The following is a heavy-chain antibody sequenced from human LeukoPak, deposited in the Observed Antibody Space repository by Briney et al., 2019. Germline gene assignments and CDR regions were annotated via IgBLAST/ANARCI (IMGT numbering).Heavy chain of an antibody. Sequence: SETLSLTCTVSGGSIGSGGYYWSWIRQHPGKGLEWIGYIYYSGSTYYNPSLKSRVTISVDTSKNQFSLKVSSVTAADTAVYYCARVGSDGSYFDYWGQGTLVTVSS. J-gene: IGHJ4*02. V-gene: IGHV4-31*03. CDR3: ARVGSDGSYFDY. CDR2: IYYSGST. D-gene: IGHD1-26*01. CDR1: GGSIGSGGYY.